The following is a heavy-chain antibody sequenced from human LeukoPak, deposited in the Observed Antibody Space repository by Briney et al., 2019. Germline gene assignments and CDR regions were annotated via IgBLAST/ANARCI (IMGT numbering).Heavy chain of an antibody. Sequence: ASVKVSCKASGYTFTSYDINWVRQATGQGLEWMGIINPSGGSTSYAQKFQGRITMTRDTSTSTVYMELSSLRSEDTAVYYCARVSQYYATGSPVGDYWGQGTLVTVSS. D-gene: IGHD3-10*01. V-gene: IGHV1-46*01. CDR3: ARVSQYYATGSPVGDY. CDR1: GYTFTSYD. CDR2: INPSGGST. J-gene: IGHJ4*02.